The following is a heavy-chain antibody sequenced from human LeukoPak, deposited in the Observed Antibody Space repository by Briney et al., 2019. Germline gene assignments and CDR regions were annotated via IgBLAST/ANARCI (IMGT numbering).Heavy chain of an antibody. CDR3: ARAYLHYYDSSGYLYYFDY. CDR2: IHHSGNT. D-gene: IGHD3-22*01. Sequence: SETLSLTCTVSGGSVSGSDYWIWIRQPPGKGLEWIGYIHHSGNTNYNPSLRSRVTMSVDTSKNQFSLKLSSVTAADTAVYYCARAYLHYYDSSGYLYYFDYWGQGTLVTVSS. J-gene: IGHJ4*02. CDR1: GGSVSGSDY. V-gene: IGHV4-61*01.